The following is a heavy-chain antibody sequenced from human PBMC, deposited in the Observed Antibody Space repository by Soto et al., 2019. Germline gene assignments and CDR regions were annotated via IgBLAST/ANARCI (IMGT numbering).Heavy chain of an antibody. J-gene: IGHJ6*02. D-gene: IGHD4-17*01. CDR2: INHSGTT. Sequence: SETLSLTCAVYGGSFSNYYWSWIRQPPGKGLEWIGEINHSGTTNYNPSLKSRVTTSVDTSKSQFSLKLTSVTAADTAVYYCARVTRGDYLLTFSLRGMDVWGQGTPVTVSS. CDR3: ARVTRGDYLLTFSLRGMDV. CDR1: GGSFSNYY. V-gene: IGHV4-34*01.